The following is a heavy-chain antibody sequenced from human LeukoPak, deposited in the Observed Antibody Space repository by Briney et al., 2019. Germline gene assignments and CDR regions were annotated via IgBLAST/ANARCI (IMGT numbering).Heavy chain of an antibody. CDR2: TSHDENNK. CDR3: AKDVFGGIDY. J-gene: IGHJ4*02. V-gene: IGHV3-30-3*01. CDR1: GFTFSSNP. Sequence: GGSLRLSCAASGFTFSSNPMHWVRQAPGKGLEWVAVTSHDENNKYYADSVKGRFTISRDNSKNTLYLQMNSLRTEDTAVYYCAKDVFGGIDYWGQGTLVTVSS. D-gene: IGHD3-10*01.